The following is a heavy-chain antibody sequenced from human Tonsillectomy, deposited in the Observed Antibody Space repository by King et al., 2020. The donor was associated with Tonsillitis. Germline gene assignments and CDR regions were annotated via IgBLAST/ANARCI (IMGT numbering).Heavy chain of an antibody. Sequence: QLVQSGAEVKKPGSSVKVSCQASGGSFNSHAISWVRQAPGQGLAWMGRIIPIVGVGNYAQKFQGRVTITAYKSTNTAYMELSSLRSEDTAVSSCASGRSSSGWYLDHWGQGTLGTVSS. V-gene: IGHV1-69*09. CDR1: GGSFNSHA. D-gene: IGHD6-19*01. CDR2: IIPIVGVG. CDR3: ASGRSSSGWYLDH. J-gene: IGHJ4*02.